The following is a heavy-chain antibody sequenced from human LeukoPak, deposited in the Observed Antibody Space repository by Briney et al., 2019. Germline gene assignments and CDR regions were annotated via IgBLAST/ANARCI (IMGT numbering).Heavy chain of an antibody. J-gene: IGHJ4*02. CDR1: GFTFSSYG. CDR2: IRYDGSNK. CDR3: AKDPGYYDFWSGYYSSHPFDY. Sequence: GGSLRLSCAASGFTFSSYGMHWVRQAPGKGLEWVAFIRYDGSNKYYAGSVKGRFTISRDNSKNTLYLQMNSLRAEDTAVYYCAKDPGYYDFWSGYYSSHPFDYWGQGTLVTVSS. V-gene: IGHV3-30*02. D-gene: IGHD3-3*01.